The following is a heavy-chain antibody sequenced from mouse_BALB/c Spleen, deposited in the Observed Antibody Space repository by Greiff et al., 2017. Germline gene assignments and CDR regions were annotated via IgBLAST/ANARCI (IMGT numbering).Heavy chain of an antibody. CDR1: GFNIKDYY. CDR2: IDPENGDT. CDR3: NAWGGNYGFDY. V-gene: IGHV14-4*02. Sequence: EVQLQQSGAELVRSGASVKLSCTASGFNIKDYYMHWVKQRPEQGLEWIGWIDPENGDTEYAPKFQGKATMTADTSSNTAYLQLSSLTSEDTAVYYCNAWGGNYGFDYWGQGTTLTVSS. J-gene: IGHJ2*01. D-gene: IGHD2-1*01.